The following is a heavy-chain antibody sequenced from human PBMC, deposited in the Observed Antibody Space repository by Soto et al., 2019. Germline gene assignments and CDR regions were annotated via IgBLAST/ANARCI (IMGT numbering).Heavy chain of an antibody. J-gene: IGHJ4*02. CDR1: GGTFSSYA. CDR2: IIPIFGTA. Sequence: SVKVSCKASGGTFSSYAISWVRQAPGQGLEWMGGIIPIFGTANYAQKFQGRVTITADESTSTAYMELSSLRSEDTAVYYCARTMVRGVTLPRVFDYWGQGTLVTVSS. V-gene: IGHV1-69*13. D-gene: IGHD3-10*01. CDR3: ARTMVRGVTLPRVFDY.